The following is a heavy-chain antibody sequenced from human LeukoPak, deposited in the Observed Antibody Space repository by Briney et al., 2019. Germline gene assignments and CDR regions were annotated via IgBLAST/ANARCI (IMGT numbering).Heavy chain of an antibody. CDR1: GDSISSGSYY. V-gene: IGHV4-61*02. J-gene: IGHJ3*02. Sequence: SGTLSLTCTVSGDSISSGSYYWSWIRQPAGKGLEYIGRINTGGTTNYNPSLRSRVTISVDTSKNQFSLNLGSVSAADTAVYYCARTLLPAVKGAFDIWGQGTMVTVSS. CDR2: INTGGTT. D-gene: IGHD3-22*01. CDR3: ARTLLPAVKGAFDI.